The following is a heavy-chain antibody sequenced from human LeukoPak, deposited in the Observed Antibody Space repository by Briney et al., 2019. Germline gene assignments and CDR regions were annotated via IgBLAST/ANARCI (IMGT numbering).Heavy chain of an antibody. CDR2: ISSSSSTI. V-gene: IGHV3-48*01. CDR3: ARDPTIFGVVIQFDY. CDR1: GFTFSSYS. Sequence: GGSLRLSCAASGFTFSSYSMNWVRQAPGKGLEWVSYISSSSSTIYYADSVKGRFTISRDNAKNSLYLQMNSLRAEDTAVYYCARDPTIFGVVIQFDYWGQGTLVTVSS. J-gene: IGHJ4*02. D-gene: IGHD3-3*01.